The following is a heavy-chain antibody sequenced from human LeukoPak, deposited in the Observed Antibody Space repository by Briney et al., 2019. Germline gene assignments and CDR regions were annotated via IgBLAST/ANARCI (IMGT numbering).Heavy chain of an antibody. Sequence: RASVKVSCKVSGYTLTELSMHWVRQAPGKGLEWMGGFDPEDGETIYAQKFQGRVIMTEDTSTDTAYMELSSLRSEDTAVYYCATDSDGYNVAFDYWGQGTLVTVSS. V-gene: IGHV1-24*01. J-gene: IGHJ4*02. CDR2: FDPEDGET. CDR1: GYTLTELS. D-gene: IGHD5-24*01. CDR3: ATDSDGYNVAFDY.